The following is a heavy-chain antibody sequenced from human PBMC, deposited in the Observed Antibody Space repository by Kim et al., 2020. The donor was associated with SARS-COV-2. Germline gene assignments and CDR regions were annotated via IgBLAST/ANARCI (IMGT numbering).Heavy chain of an antibody. CDR3: ARDLFHTGFDY. V-gene: IGHV1-3*01. Sequence: NTKFSQQHQGRVTFTRDTSANTASMELSSLGSEDTAVYYCARDLFHTGFDYWGQGTLVAVSS. D-gene: IGHD2-8*02. J-gene: IGHJ4*02. CDR2: NT.